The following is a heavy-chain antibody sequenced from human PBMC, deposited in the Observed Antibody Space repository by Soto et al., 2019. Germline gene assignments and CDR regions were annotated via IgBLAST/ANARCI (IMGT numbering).Heavy chain of an antibody. V-gene: IGHV1-69*13. CDR3: ARERMAAITRGYFDY. Sequence: SVKVSCKASGGTFSSYAISWVRQAPGQGLEWMGGIIPIFGTANYAQKFQGRVTITADESTSTAYMELSSLRSEDTAVYYCARERMAAITRGYFDYWGQGTLVTVSS. CDR2: IIPIFGTA. J-gene: IGHJ4*02. CDR1: GGTFSSYA. D-gene: IGHD5-12*01.